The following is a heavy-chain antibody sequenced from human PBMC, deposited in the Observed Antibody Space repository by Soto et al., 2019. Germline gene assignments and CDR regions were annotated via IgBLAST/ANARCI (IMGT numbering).Heavy chain of an antibody. Sequence: GGSLRLSCVASGFTFSSSFMGWVRQAPGKGLEWVANINQDGGGTYYVDSVQGRFTISRDNAEDSLFLQLNSLRGEDTAVYCCARYFRGSGRYFFDYWGQGTLVTVSS. J-gene: IGHJ4*02. D-gene: IGHD6-19*01. V-gene: IGHV3-7*03. CDR3: ARYFRGSGRYFFDY. CDR1: GFTFSSSF. CDR2: INQDGGGT.